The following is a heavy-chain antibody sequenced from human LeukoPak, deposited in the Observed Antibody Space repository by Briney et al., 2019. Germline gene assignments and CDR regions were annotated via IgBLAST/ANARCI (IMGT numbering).Heavy chain of an antibody. CDR1: GYTFTGYY. Sequence: ASVKVSCKASGYTFTGYYMHWVRQAPGQGLEGMGWINPNSGGTNYAQKFQGRVTMTRDTSISTAYMELSRLRSDDTAVYYCARSIVVVPAANAHNWFDPWGQGTLVTVSS. D-gene: IGHD2-2*01. CDR2: INPNSGGT. CDR3: ARSIVVVPAANAHNWFDP. J-gene: IGHJ5*02. V-gene: IGHV1-2*02.